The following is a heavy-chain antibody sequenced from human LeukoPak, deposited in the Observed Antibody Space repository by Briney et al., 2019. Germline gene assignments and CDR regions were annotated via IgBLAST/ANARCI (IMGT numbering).Heavy chain of an antibody. V-gene: IGHV4-59*01. D-gene: IGHD1-26*01. CDR2: IYYSGTT. Sequence: MSSETLSLSCTVSGGSISSYYWSWIRQPPGKGLEWIGYIYYSGTTNYNPSLKSRVTISIDTSKNQFSLRLSSVTAAATAVYYCARVMLVSYSGNDGRWFDPWGQGTLVTVSA. CDR3: ARVMLVSYSGNDGRWFDP. J-gene: IGHJ5*02. CDR1: GGSISSYY.